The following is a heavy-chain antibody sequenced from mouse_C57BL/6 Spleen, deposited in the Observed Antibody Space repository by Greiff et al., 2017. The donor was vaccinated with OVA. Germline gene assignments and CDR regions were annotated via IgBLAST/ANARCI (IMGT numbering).Heavy chain of an antibody. CDR2: IWSDGST. Sequence: QVQLKESGPGLVAPSQSLSITCTVSGFSLTSYGVHWVRQPPGKGLEWLVVIWSDGSTTYNSALKSRLSISKDNSKSQVFLKMNSLQTDDTAMYYCARHNGDYGSSPWFAYWGQGTLVTVSA. V-gene: IGHV2-6-1*01. J-gene: IGHJ3*01. D-gene: IGHD1-1*01. CDR1: GFSLTSYG. CDR3: ARHNGDYGSSPWFAY.